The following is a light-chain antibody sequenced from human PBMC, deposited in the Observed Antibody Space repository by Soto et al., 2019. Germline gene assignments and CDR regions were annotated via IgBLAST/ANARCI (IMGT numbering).Light chain of an antibody. Sequence: DMVLTQSPGTLSVYPGERVTLRCRASQSVSSRSLAWYQQKPGQAPRLLIYGASNRATGIPDRFSGSGSGTDFTLTISRLEPEDFAMYYCQQFGTSRLTLGGGTKVDIK. CDR1: QSVSSRS. CDR3: QQFGTSRLT. J-gene: IGKJ4*01. V-gene: IGKV3-20*01. CDR2: GAS.